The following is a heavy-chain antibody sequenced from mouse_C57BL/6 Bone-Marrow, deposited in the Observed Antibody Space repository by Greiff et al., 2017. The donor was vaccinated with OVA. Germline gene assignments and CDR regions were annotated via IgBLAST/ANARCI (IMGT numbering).Heavy chain of an antibody. V-gene: IGHV1-52*01. Sequence: VQLQQPGAELVRPGSSVKLSCKASGYTFTSYWMHWVKQRPIQGLEWIGNIDPSDSETHYNQKFKDKATLTVDKSSSTAYMQLSSLTSEDSAVYYCARSGSSGYTYWGQGTTLTVSS. D-gene: IGHD3-2*02. CDR2: IDPSDSET. CDR3: ARSGSSGYTY. CDR1: GYTFTSYW. J-gene: IGHJ2*01.